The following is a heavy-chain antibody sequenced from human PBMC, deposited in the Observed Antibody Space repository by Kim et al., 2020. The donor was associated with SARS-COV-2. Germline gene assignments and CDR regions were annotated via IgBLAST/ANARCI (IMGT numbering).Heavy chain of an antibody. D-gene: IGHD3-3*01. CDR1: GYTFTSYA. CDR3: ARDYDFWSGYHFYYYYYGMDV. V-gene: IGHV7-4-1*02. J-gene: IGHJ6*02. CDR2: INTNTGNP. Sequence: ASVKVSCKASGYTFTSYAMNWVRQAPGQGLEWMGWINTNTGNPTYAQGFTGRFVFSLDTSVSTAYLQISSLKAEDTAVYYCARDYDFWSGYHFYYYYYGMDVWGQGTTVTVSS.